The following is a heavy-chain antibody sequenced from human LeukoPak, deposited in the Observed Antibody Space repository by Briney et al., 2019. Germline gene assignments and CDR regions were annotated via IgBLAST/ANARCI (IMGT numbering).Heavy chain of an antibody. CDR1: GFTFSSYG. Sequence: GGSLRLSCAASGFTFSSYGMHWVRQAPGKGLEWVAIISYDGSNKYYADSVKGRFTISRDNSKNTLYLQMNSLRPEDTAVYYCSRAVLGITVPIYWGEGTLVTVSS. J-gene: IGHJ4*02. CDR2: ISYDGSNK. CDR3: SRAVLGITVPIY. D-gene: IGHD4-17*01. V-gene: IGHV3-30*03.